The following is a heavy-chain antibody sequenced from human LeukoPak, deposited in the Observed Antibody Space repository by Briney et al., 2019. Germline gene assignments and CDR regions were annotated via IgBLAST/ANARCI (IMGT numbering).Heavy chain of an antibody. CDR2: IYYSGST. J-gene: IGHJ6*03. CDR3: ARGFLEWPAYYYYMDV. V-gene: IGHV4-59*01. CDR1: GGSISSYY. D-gene: IGHD3-3*01. Sequence: PSETVSLTCTVSGGSISSYYWSWIRQPPGKGLEWIGYIYYSGSTNYNPSLKSRVTISVDTSKNQFSLKLSSVTAADTAVYYCARGFLEWPAYYYYMDVWGKGTTVTVSS.